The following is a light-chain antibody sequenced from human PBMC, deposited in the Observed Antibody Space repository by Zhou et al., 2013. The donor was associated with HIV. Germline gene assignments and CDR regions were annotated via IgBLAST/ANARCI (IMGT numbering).Light chain of an antibody. CDR1: QSVNSY. J-gene: IGKJ4*01. CDR2: AAS. V-gene: IGKV1-39*01. CDR3: LQDHNYPLT. Sequence: DIQMTQSPSSLSASVGDRVTITCRASQSVNSYLHWYQQKPGKAPKLLMYAASNLQSGVPSRFSGSGSGTDFTLTISSLQPEDFGTYFCLQDHNYPLTFGGGTRVDIQ.